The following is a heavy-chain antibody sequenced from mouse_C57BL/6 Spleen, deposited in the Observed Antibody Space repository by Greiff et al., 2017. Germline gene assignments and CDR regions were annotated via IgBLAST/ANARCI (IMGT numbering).Heavy chain of an antibody. CDR1: GYTFTSYW. J-gene: IGHJ3*01. Sequence: VQLQQPGAELVKPGASVKLSCKASGYTFTSYWMQWVKQRPGQGLEWIGEIDPSDSYTNYNQKFKGKATLTVDTSSSTAYMQLSSLTSEDSAVYYCARFGQSYSKAFAYWGQGTLVTVSA. CDR2: IDPSDSYT. V-gene: IGHV1-50*01. CDR3: ARFGQSYSKAFAY. D-gene: IGHD2-5*01.